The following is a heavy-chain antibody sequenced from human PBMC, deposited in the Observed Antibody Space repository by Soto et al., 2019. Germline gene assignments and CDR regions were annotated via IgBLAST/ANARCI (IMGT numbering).Heavy chain of an antibody. Sequence: ASVKVSCKASEYTFTGSYLHWVRQAPEQGHEWMVWINSNCGTNYAQKFHGRVTMTSDTSISGVYIELTRMRSGDTAVYYFAREGGDNYSGNSAIAFAYWGQGTLDTSPQ. CDR1: EYTFTGSY. D-gene: IGHD2-15*01. V-gene: IGHV1-2*02. J-gene: IGHJ4*02. CDR3: AREGGDNYSGNSAIAFAY. CDR2: INSNCGT.